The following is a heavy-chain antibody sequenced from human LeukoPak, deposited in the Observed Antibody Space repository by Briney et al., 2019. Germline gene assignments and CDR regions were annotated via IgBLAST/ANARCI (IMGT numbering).Heavy chain of an antibody. V-gene: IGHV3-20*04. CDR1: GFTFDDYG. CDR2: INWNGGST. J-gene: IGHJ3*02. D-gene: IGHD3-10*01. Sequence: PGGSLRLSCAASGFTFDDYGMSWVRQAPGKGLEWVSGINWNGGSTGYADSVKGRFTISRDNAKNSLYLQMNSLRAEDTALYYCARVGYGSGSYWRGNAFDIWGQGTMVTVSS. CDR3: ARVGYGSGSYWRGNAFDI.